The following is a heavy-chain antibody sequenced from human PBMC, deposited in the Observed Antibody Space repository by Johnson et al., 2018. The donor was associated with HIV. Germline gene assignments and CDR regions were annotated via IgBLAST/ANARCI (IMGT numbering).Heavy chain of an antibody. CDR3: AKDKQPGNGRYDALDI. CDR1: GFTFDDYG. Sequence: MQLVESGGGVVQPGGSLRLSCAASGFTFDDYGMNWVRQAPGKGLEWVSGINWNGGSTGYADSVKGRFTISRDSSKNTLYLHMNSLSAEDRAVYYCAKDKQPGNGRYDALDIWGQGTMVTVSS. V-gene: IGHV3-20*04. CDR2: INWNGGST. D-gene: IGHD1-1*01. J-gene: IGHJ3*02.